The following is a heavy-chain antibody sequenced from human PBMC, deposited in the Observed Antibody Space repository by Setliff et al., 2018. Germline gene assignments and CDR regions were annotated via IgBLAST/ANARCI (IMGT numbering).Heavy chain of an antibody. CDR2: ISAHNGNT. CDR3: ARADLRDAFDI. CDR1: GYTFTSYG. J-gene: IGHJ3*02. V-gene: IGHV1-18*01. D-gene: IGHD4-17*01. Sequence: ASVKVSCKASGYTFTSYGSNWVRQAPGQGLEWMGWISAHNGNTNYAQKFQGRVTITTDESTSTAYMELSSLRSEDTAVYYCARADLRDAFDIWGQGTMVTVSS.